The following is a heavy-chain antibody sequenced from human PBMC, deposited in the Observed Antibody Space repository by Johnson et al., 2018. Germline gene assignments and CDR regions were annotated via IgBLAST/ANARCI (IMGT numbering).Heavy chain of an antibody. CDR1: GFTLSSYS. Sequence: EVQLVESGGGLVQPGGSPRLSCAASGFTLSSYSMNWVRQAPGKGLEWVSYIRSSSSTIYYADSVRGRFTISRDNAKNSLYLQMNSLRDDDTAVYYGARGATIGWIDLWGRGTLVTVSS. D-gene: IGHD5-24*01. CDR3: ARGATIGWIDL. V-gene: IGHV3-48*02. J-gene: IGHJ2*01. CDR2: IRSSSSTI.